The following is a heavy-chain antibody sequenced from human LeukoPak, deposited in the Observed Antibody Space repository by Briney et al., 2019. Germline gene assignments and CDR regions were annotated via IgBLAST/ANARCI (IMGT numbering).Heavy chain of an antibody. D-gene: IGHD3-22*01. CDR3: ARGPTTYYYDSSGYSPIDY. CDR1: GYTFTGYY. Sequence: GASVTVSCKPSGYTFTGYYMHWVRQAPGQGLEWMGWINPNSGGTNYAQKCQGTVTLTRDTSISTAYMELSRLRSDDTAVYYCARGPTTYYYDSSGYSPIDYWGQGTLVTVSS. V-gene: IGHV1-2*02. J-gene: IGHJ4*02. CDR2: INPNSGGT.